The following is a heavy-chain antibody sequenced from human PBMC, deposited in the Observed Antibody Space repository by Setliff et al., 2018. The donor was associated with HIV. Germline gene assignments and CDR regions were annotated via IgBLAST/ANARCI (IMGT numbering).Heavy chain of an antibody. CDR1: GGSISSYY. CDR3: ARRRCSAASCPDNSWNWLDP. Sequence: PSETLSLTCTVSGGSISSYYWSRIRQPPGKGLEWIGYIYYGSTHYNPSFEGRVTISVDTSKNQFSLKLRSVTAADTAMYYCARRRCSAASCPDNSWNWLDPWGQGTLVTVSS. D-gene: IGHD2-15*01. CDR2: IYYGST. J-gene: IGHJ5*02. V-gene: IGHV4-59*08.